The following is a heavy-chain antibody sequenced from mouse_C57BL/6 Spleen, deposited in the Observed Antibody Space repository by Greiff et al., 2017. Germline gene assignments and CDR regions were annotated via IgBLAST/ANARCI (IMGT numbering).Heavy chain of an antibody. CDR3: TGGGSSPLFDY. CDR1: GYTFTSYW. V-gene: IGHV1-5*01. J-gene: IGHJ2*01. D-gene: IGHD1-1*01. CDR2: IYPGNSDT. Sequence: VQLQQSGTVLARPGASVKMSCKTSGYTFTSYWMHWVQQRPGQGLEWIGAIYPGNSDTSYNQKFKGKAKLTAVTSASTAYMELSSLTNEDSAVYYCTGGGSSPLFDYWGQGTTLTVSS.